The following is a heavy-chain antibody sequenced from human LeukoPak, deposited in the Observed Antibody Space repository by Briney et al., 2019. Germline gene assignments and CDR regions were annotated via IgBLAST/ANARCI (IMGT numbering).Heavy chain of an antibody. CDR3: AKGSATTVVTIDY. CDR1: ASTFSSYG. V-gene: IGHV3-30*18. Sequence: GRSLRLSCAASASTFSSYGMHWARHAPGKGLGWVAVISSYGSDKYYAASVKGRFTISRDNSKTNMYLQMNSLRDEDTAVYYCAKGSATTVVTIDYWGQGTLVTVSS. CDR2: ISSYGSDK. J-gene: IGHJ4*02. D-gene: IGHD4-23*01.